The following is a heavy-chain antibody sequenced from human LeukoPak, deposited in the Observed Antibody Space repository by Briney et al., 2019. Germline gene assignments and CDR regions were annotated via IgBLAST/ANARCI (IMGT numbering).Heavy chain of an antibody. V-gene: IGHV4-39*07. CDR3: ARDPVGDAFDI. Sequence: SETLSLTCTVSGGSISSSSYYWGWIRQPPGKGLEWIGTIFYSGSTYYNPSLKSRVTISLDTSKNQFSLELSSVTAADTAVYYCARDPVGDAFDIWGQGTVVTVSS. CDR1: GGSISSSSYY. D-gene: IGHD4-23*01. CDR2: IFYSGST. J-gene: IGHJ3*02.